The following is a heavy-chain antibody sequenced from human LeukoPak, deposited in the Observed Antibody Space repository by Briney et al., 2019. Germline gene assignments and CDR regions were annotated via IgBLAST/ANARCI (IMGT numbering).Heavy chain of an antibody. Sequence: PSETLSLTCTVSGGSLSSYYWSWIRQPPGKGLEWIGYIYYSGSTNYNPSLKSRVTISVDTSKNQFSLKLSSVTAADTAVYYCARRGVRGAYGPYYFDYWGQGTLVTVSS. CDR3: ARRGVRGAYGPYYFDY. V-gene: IGHV4-59*08. CDR1: GGSLSSYY. CDR2: IYYSGST. D-gene: IGHD3-10*01. J-gene: IGHJ4*02.